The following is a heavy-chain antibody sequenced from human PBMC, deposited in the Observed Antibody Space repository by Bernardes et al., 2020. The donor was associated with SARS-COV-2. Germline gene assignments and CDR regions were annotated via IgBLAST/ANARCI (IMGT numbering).Heavy chain of an antibody. D-gene: IGHD3-3*01. CDR3: ARGSLQFLFTQRYFFDH. CDR2: INRSGNT. J-gene: IGHJ4*02. CDR1: GGSFSGYS. Sequence: SETLSLTCAVYGGSFSGYSWTWIRQPPGKGLEWIGEINRSGNTNYNPSLKSRVTISVDTSKNQFSLRLYSVTGADTAVYYCARGSLQFLFTQRYFFDHWGQGTLVTVSS. V-gene: IGHV4-34*01.